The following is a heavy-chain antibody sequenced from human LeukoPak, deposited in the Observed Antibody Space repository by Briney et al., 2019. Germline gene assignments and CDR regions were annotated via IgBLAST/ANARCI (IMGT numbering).Heavy chain of an antibody. D-gene: IGHD2-2*01. Sequence: SVKVSCKASGGTFSSYAISWVRQAPGQGLEWMGGIIPIFGTANYAQKFQGRGTITTDESTSKAYMELSSLRSEDTAVYYCAGVVVPAAMRYYYYYMDVWGKGTTVTVSS. CDR3: AGVVVPAAMRYYYYYMDV. J-gene: IGHJ6*03. V-gene: IGHV1-69*05. CDR2: IIPIFGTA. CDR1: GGTFSSYA.